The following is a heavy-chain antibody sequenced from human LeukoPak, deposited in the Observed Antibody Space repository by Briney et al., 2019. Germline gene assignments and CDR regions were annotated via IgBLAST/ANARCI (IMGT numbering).Heavy chain of an antibody. J-gene: IGHJ4*02. V-gene: IGHV4-39*07. D-gene: IGHD2-15*01. CDR3: ARESLESGGRVYDY. CDR2: IYYSGST. Sequence: SETLSLTCTASGGSLSRSNFYWGWIRQPPGKGLEWIASIYYSGSTYYNPSLKSRVTISVDTSKNQFSLKLSSVTAADTAVYYCARESLESGGRVYDYWGQGTLVTVSS. CDR1: GGSLSRSNFY.